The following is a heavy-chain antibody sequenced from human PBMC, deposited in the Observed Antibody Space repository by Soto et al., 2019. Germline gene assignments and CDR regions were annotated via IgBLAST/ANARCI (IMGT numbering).Heavy chain of an antibody. D-gene: IGHD3-10*01. J-gene: IGHJ6*02. CDR2: MNEDGGTT. Sequence: GWSLRLACASSVFTFISYWMQWVRQAPGKGLVWVSRMNEDGGTTDYADSVKGRFTISRDNAKNTLYLQMNSLRVEDTAVYYCASDLSGRADVWGQGTTVTVSS. CDR3: ASDLSGRADV. CDR1: VFTFISYW. V-gene: IGHV3-74*01.